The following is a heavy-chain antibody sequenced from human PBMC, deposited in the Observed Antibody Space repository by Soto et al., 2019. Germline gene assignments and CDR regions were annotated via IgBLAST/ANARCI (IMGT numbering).Heavy chain of an antibody. CDR1: GFTFSNAW. Sequence: EVQLVESGGGLVKPGGSLRLSCAASGFTFSNAWMSWVRQAPGKGLEWVCRIKSKTDGGTTDYAAPVKGIFTISRDDSKHTLYLQKNSLNTEDTAVYYCTTDRVAGDAFDIWGQGTMVTVSS. CDR2: IKSKTDGGTT. J-gene: IGHJ3*02. D-gene: IGHD6-19*01. V-gene: IGHV3-15*01. CDR3: TTDRVAGDAFDI.